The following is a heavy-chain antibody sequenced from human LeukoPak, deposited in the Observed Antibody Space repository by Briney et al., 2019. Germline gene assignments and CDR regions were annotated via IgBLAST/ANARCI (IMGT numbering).Heavy chain of an antibody. CDR2: ISHDGSNK. D-gene: IGHD7-27*01. J-gene: IGHJ4*02. CDR3: ARDSNWGSTHY. CDR1: GFMFNTYA. V-gene: IGHV3-30*09. Sequence: GGSLRLSCAASGFMFNTYAMHWVRQAPGKGLEWVAVISHDGSNKYYADSVKGRFAISRDNSKNTLYLQMNSLRDEDTAMFYCARDSNWGSTHYWGQGTLVTVSS.